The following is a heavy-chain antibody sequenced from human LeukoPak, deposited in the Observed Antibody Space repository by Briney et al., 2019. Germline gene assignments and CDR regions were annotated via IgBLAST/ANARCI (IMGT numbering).Heavy chain of an antibody. V-gene: IGHV1-69*13. D-gene: IGHD6-19*01. J-gene: IGHJ4*02. CDR3: AREGPIAVAGCYFDY. Sequence: ASVKVSCKASGGTFSSYAISWVRQAPGQGLEWMGGIIPIFGTANYAQKFQGRVTITADESTSTAYMELSSLRSEDTAVYYCAREGPIAVAGCYFDYWGQGTLVTVSS. CDR2: IIPIFGTA. CDR1: GGTFSSYA.